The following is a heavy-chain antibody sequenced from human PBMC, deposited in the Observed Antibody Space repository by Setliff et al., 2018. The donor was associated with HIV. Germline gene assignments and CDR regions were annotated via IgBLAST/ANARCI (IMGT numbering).Heavy chain of an antibody. CDR2: IDWDDDK. D-gene: IGHD6-13*01. CDR3: ARYTPGYKSSWYGIDY. CDR1: GFSLSSSGMC. Sequence: SGPTLVNPTQTLTLTCTFSGFSLSSSGMCVTWIRQPQGKALEWVARIDWDDDKDYSASLKTRLTISTGTSKNQVVLKMTDMDPMDTATYYCARYTPGYKSSWYGIDYWGRGTLVTVSS. J-gene: IGHJ4*02. V-gene: IGHV2-70*11.